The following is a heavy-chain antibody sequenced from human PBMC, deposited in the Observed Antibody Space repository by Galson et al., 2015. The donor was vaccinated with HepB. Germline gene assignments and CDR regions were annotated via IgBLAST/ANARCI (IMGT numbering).Heavy chain of an antibody. Sequence: PLRLSCAASGFTFSSYAMSWVRQAPGKGLEWVSAISGSGGNTYYADSVKGRFTISRDNSKNTLYLQMNSLRAEDTAVYYCAKDLGGIGDYWGQGTLVTVSS. CDR2: ISGSGGNT. D-gene: IGHD3-16*01. CDR3: AKDLGGIGDY. J-gene: IGHJ4*02. CDR1: GFTFSSYA. V-gene: IGHV3-23*01.